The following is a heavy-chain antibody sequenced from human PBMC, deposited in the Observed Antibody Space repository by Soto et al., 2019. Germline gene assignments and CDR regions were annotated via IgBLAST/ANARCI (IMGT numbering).Heavy chain of an antibody. V-gene: IGHV1-69*13. Sequence: ASVKVSCKASGGTFSSYAISWVRQAPGQGLEWMGGIIPIFGTANYAQKFQGRVTITADESTSTACMELSSLRSEDTAVYYCASPTVTRDYFDYWGQGTLVTVSS. CDR1: GGTFSSYA. D-gene: IGHD4-4*01. CDR3: ASPTVTRDYFDY. J-gene: IGHJ4*02. CDR2: IIPIFGTA.